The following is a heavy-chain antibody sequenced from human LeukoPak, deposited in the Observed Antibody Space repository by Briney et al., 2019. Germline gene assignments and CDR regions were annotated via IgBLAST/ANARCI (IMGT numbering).Heavy chain of an antibody. D-gene: IGHD3-9*01. V-gene: IGHV3-64*05. J-gene: IGHJ4*02. CDR3: VKDLTGTWSFDY. Sequence: GGSPRLSCSTSGFIFSNHFMHWVRQAPGKGLEYVSSIGPNGASTLYADSVKDRFTISRDNSRNALYVQLTSLRLEDTALYYCVKDLTGTWSFDYWGQGTLVTVSS. CDR1: GFIFSNHF. CDR2: IGPNGAST.